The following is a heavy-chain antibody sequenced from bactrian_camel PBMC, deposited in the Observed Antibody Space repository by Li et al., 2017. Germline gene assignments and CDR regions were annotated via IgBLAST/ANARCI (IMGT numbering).Heavy chain of an antibody. V-gene: IGHV3S7*01. J-gene: IGHJ4*01. CDR2: IYGDEGNT. Sequence: VQLVESGGGLVQPGGSLRLSCVASGFTFSSVAMSWVRQGPGKGLEWVSGIYGDEGNTLYADSVKGRFTISRDNAKNTLYLQMNSLKPEDTAMYYCGLDPRPEGQPSSCGRPGGYEYSYWGQGTQVTVS. CDR1: GFTFSSVA. CDR3: GLDPRPEGQPSSCGRPGGYEYSY.